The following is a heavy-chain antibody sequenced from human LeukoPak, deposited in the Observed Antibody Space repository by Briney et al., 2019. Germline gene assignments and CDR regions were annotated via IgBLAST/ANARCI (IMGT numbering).Heavy chain of an antibody. J-gene: IGHJ6*02. CDR3: ARDLSSTSCCNYYYYGMDV. CDR1: GYTFTSYY. Sequence: VSVKVSCKASGYTFTSYYMHWVRQAPGQGLEWMGIINPSGGSTSYAQKFQGRVTMTRDTSTSTVYMELSGLRSEDTAVYYCARDLSSTSCCNYYYYGMDVWGQGTTVTVSS. D-gene: IGHD2-2*01. CDR2: INPSGGST. V-gene: IGHV1-46*01.